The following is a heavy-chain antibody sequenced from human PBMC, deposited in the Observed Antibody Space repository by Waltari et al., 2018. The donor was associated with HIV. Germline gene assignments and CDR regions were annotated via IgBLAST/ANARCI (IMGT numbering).Heavy chain of an antibody. V-gene: IGHV1-8*01. CDR3: ARGPPNDLWPPQTRHMDV. CDR1: GYTFTGYD. D-gene: IGHD3-3*01. J-gene: IGHJ6*02. Sequence: QVQLVQSGTEVKKPGASVKVSCKASGYTFTGYDINWVRQATGQGLEWMGWRNPESGNTAYAHKFQGRVTMTRNTSIRTAYMELTSLRSEDTAVYYCARGPPNDLWPPQTRHMDVWGQGTTVTVSS. CDR2: RNPESGNT.